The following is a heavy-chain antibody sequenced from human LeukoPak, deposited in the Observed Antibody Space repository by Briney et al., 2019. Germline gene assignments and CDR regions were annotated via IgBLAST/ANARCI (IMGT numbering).Heavy chain of an antibody. Sequence: ASVKVSCKASGYTFTGYYMHWVRQAPGQGLEWMGWINPNSGGTNYAQKFQGRVTMTRDTSISTAYMELSRLRSDDTAVHYCARSPHILTGENFDYWGQGTLVTVSS. CDR1: GYTFTGYY. D-gene: IGHD3-9*01. CDR2: INPNSGGT. V-gene: IGHV1-2*02. CDR3: ARSPHILTGENFDY. J-gene: IGHJ4*02.